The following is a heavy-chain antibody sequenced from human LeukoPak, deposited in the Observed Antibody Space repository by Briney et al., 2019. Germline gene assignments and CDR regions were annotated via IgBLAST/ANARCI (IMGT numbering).Heavy chain of an antibody. Sequence: ASVKVSCKASGYAFTSYGISWVRQAPGQGLEWMGWISAYNGNTNYAQKLQGRVTMTTDTSTSTAHMELRSLRSDDTAVYYCARKSGRQLGESFDYWGQGTLVTVSS. V-gene: IGHV1-18*01. CDR1: GYAFTSYG. D-gene: IGHD1-1*01. CDR2: ISAYNGNT. CDR3: ARKSGRQLGESFDY. J-gene: IGHJ4*02.